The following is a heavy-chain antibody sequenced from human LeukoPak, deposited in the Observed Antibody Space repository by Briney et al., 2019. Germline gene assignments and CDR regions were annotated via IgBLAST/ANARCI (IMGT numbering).Heavy chain of an antibody. CDR1: GFTFSNAW. CDR3: ARDLPMIVMTFDY. Sequence: GGSLRLSCAASGFTFSNAWMNWVRQAPGKGLEWVSYISSSSSTIYYANSVKGRFTISRDNAKNSLYLQMNSLRAEDTAVYYCARDLPMIVMTFDYWGQGTLVTVSS. J-gene: IGHJ4*02. CDR2: ISSSSSTI. D-gene: IGHD3-22*01. V-gene: IGHV3-48*01.